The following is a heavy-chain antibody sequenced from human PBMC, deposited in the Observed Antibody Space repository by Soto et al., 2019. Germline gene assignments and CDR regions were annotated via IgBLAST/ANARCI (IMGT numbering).Heavy chain of an antibody. CDR3: VRNWRYYGGDYYYGMDA. CDR1: GFSLNTGGVG. V-gene: IGHV2-5*02. D-gene: IGHD3-10*01. CDR2: IYWDDDE. J-gene: IGHJ6*02. Sequence: ITLKESGPTLVKPTQTLTLTCTFSGFSLNTGGVGVGWVRQPRGKAMEWLALIYWDDDERYRPSLRSRLNTTEDTLNNQVVLTMTNRDPEDTATYYCVRNWRYYGGDYYYGMDAWGQGTTVTVSS.